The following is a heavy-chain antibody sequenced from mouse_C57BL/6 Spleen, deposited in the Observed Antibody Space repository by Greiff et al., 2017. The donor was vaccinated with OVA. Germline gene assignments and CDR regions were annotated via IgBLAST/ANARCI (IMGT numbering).Heavy chain of an antibody. V-gene: IGHV3-1*01. CDR1: GYSITSGYA. Sequence: VQLKDSGPGMVKPSQSLSLTCTVTGYSITSGYAWHWIRHFPGNKLEWMGYISYSGSTNYNPSLKSRISITHDTSKNHFFLKLNSVTTEDTATYYCARTAYYSNFFAYWGQGTLVTVSA. J-gene: IGHJ3*01. D-gene: IGHD2-5*01. CDR3: ARTAYYSNFFAY. CDR2: ISYSGST.